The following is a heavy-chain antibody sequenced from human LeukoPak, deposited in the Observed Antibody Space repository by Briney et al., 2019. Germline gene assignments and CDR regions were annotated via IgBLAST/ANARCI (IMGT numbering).Heavy chain of an antibody. CDR2: ISPSGGST. J-gene: IGHJ3*02. D-gene: IGHD3-22*01. CDR1: GYTFTSNY. Sequence: ASVKVSCKAFGYTFTSNYMHWVRQAPGQGPEWMGVISPSGGSTTYAQKFQGRVTLTRDMSTSTDYLELSSLRSEDTAVYYCARSRYYYDSSGSHADAFDIWGQGTMVTVSS. CDR3: ARSRYYYDSSGSHADAFDI. V-gene: IGHV1-46*01.